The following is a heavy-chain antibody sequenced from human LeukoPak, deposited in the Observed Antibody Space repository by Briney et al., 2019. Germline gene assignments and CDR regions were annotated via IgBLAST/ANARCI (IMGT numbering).Heavy chain of an antibody. V-gene: IGHV4-34*01. CDR2: INHSGST. CDR3: ATSPGGDFHY. D-gene: IGHD3-10*01. CDR1: GGSFSGYY. Sequence: PETLSLTCAVYGGSFSGYYWSWIRQPPGKGLEWIGEINHSGSTNYNPSLKSRVTISVDTSKNQFSLKVTSVTAADSAVYYSATSPGGDFHYWGQGTLVTVSS. J-gene: IGHJ4*02.